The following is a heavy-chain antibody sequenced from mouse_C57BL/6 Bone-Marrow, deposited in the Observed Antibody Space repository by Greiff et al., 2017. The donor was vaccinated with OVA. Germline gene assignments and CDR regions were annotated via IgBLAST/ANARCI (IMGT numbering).Heavy chain of an antibody. V-gene: IGHV1-69*01. D-gene: IGHD3-1*01. Sequence: QVQLQQSGAELVMPGASVKLSCKASGYTFTSYWMHWVKQRPGQGLEWIGEIDPSDSYTNYNQKFKGKSTLTVDKSSSTAYMQLSSLTSEDSAVYYCARPGGFYWYFDVWGTGTTVTVSS. CDR3: ARPGGFYWYFDV. J-gene: IGHJ1*03. CDR1: GYTFTSYW. CDR2: IDPSDSYT.